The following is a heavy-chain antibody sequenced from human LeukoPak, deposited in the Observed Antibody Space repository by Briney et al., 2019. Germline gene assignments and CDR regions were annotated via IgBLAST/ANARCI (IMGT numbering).Heavy chain of an antibody. Sequence: GGSLRLSCAASGFTFSSYGMHWVRQAPGKGLEWLAVISHDGSNKYYADSVKGRFTISRDNSKNTLYLQMNSLRAEDTAVYYCAKQPGSGWYYFDYWGQGTLVTVSS. J-gene: IGHJ4*02. CDR2: ISHDGSNK. D-gene: IGHD6-19*01. V-gene: IGHV3-30*18. CDR1: GFTFSSYG. CDR3: AKQPGSGWYYFDY.